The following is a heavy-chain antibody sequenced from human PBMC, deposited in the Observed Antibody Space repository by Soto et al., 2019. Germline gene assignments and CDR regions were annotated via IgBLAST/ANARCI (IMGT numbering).Heavy chain of an antibody. CDR1: GGTFSSYA. D-gene: IGHD1-7*01. V-gene: IGHV1-69*13. CDR2: IIPIFGTA. CDR3: ARDYIITGTTMGHQNNWFDP. J-gene: IGHJ5*02. Sequence: ASVKVSCKASGGTFSSYAISWVRQAPGQGLEWMGGIIPIFGTANYARKFQGRVPITADESTSTAYMELSSLRSEDTAVYYCARDYIITGTTMGHQNNWFDPWGQGTLVTVSS.